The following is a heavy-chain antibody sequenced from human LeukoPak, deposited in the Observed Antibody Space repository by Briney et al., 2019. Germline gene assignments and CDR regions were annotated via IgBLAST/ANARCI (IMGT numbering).Heavy chain of an antibody. Sequence: PGGSLRLSCAASGFTFSSYSMNWVRQAPGKGLEWVSSISSSSSYIYYADSVKGRFTISRDNAKNSLYLQMNSLRAEDTAVYYCARPHDYGDLYLPPQFDYWGQGTLVTVSS. J-gene: IGHJ4*02. D-gene: IGHD4-17*01. CDR3: ARPHDYGDLYLPPQFDY. V-gene: IGHV3-21*01. CDR1: GFTFSSYS. CDR2: ISSSSSYI.